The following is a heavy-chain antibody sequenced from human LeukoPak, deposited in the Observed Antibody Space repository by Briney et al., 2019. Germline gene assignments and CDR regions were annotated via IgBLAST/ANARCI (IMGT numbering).Heavy chain of an antibody. CDR1: GGSISSRGYY. CDR3: ARRGDSYAVFDY. D-gene: IGHD5-18*01. CDR2: ITYSGST. J-gene: IGHJ4*02. Sequence: SETLSLTCTVSGGSISSRGYYWSWMRQPPGKGLEWIGTITYSGSTYFSPSVKSRVTMSMDTSKNQFSLKLSSVTAADTAVYYCARRGDSYAVFDYWGQGTLVTVSS. V-gene: IGHV4-39*01.